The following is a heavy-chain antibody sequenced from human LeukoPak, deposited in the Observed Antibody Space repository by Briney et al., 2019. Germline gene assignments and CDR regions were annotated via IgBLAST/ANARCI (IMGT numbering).Heavy chain of an antibody. D-gene: IGHD5-12*01. CDR1: GFTFSSYG. J-gene: IGHJ4*02. V-gene: IGHV3-30*18. CDR3: AKPRLRGGYLFDY. CDR2: VSDDGSNK. Sequence: PGRSLRLSCAASGFTFSSYGMHWVRQAPGTGLEWMAVVSDDGSNKYYEDSVRGRFTISRDNSKNTLYLQMSSLRDEDTAVYYCAKPRLRGGYLFDYWGQGTLVTVSS.